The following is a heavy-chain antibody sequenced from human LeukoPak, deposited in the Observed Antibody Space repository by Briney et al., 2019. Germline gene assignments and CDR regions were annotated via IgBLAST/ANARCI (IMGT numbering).Heavy chain of an antibody. J-gene: IGHJ3*02. D-gene: IGHD3-3*01. Sequence: PSETLSLTCAVYGGSFSGYYRSWIRQPPGKGLEWIGYIYYSGSTNYNPSLKSRVTISVDTSKNQFSLKLSFVTAADTAVYYCARALTTYYDFWSGYSSSGPDAFDIWGQGTMVTVSS. CDR2: IYYSGST. CDR3: ARALTTYYDFWSGYSSSGPDAFDI. CDR1: GGSFSGYY. V-gene: IGHV4-59*01.